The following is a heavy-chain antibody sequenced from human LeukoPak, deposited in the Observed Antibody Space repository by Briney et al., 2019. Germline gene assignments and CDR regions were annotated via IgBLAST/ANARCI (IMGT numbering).Heavy chain of an antibody. Sequence: ASVKVSCKASGGTFSSYVISWVRQAPGQGLEWMGGIIPIFGTANYAQKFQGRVTITADESTSTAYMELSSLRSEDTAVYYCARPPISYCSGGSCYSTHEYFQHWGQGTLVTVSS. CDR1: GGTFSSYV. CDR2: IIPIFGTA. CDR3: ARPPISYCSGGSCYSTHEYFQH. D-gene: IGHD2-15*01. V-gene: IGHV1-69*13. J-gene: IGHJ1*01.